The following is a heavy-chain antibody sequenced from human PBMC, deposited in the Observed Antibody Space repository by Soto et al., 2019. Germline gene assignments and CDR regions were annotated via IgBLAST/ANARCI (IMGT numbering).Heavy chain of an antibody. CDR1: SGSISSSNYY. D-gene: IGHD6-13*01. CDR2: IYYSGGT. V-gene: IGHV4-39*01. Sequence: QLQLQESGPGLVKPSETLSLTCTVSSGSISSSNYYWGWTRQPPGKGLEWIGSIYYSGGTYYNPSLTSRATIPVDTSKNQFSLKLSSVTAADTAVYYCARQQLVGYYYYGMDVGGQGTTVTVSS. J-gene: IGHJ6*02. CDR3: ARQQLVGYYYYGMDV.